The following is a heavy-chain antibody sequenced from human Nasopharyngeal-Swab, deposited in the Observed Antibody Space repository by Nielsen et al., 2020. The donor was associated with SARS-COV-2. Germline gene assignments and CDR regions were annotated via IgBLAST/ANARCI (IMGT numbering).Heavy chain of an antibody. Sequence: WIRQPPGKGLEWIGSIYYSGGTYYNPSLKSRVTISVDTSKNQFSLKLSSVTAADTAVYYCAREQQQLVRGRAFDYWGQGTLVTVSS. CDR2: IYYSGGT. V-gene: IGHV4-39*07. J-gene: IGHJ4*02. CDR3: AREQQQLVRGRAFDY. D-gene: IGHD6-13*01.